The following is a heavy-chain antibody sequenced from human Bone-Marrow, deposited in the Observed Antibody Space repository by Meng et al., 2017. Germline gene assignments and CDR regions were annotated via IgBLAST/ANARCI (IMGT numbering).Heavy chain of an antibody. J-gene: IGHJ4*02. D-gene: IGHD3-10*01. V-gene: IGHV4-39*07. CDR3: ARVPLWFGEQIDY. CDR2: IYYSGST. Sequence: SETLSLTCTVPGGSISSSSYYWGWIRQPPGKGLEWIGSIYYSGSTYYNPSLKSRVTISVDTSKNQFSLKLSSVTAADTAVYYCARVPLWFGEQIDYWGQGTLVTVSS. CDR1: GGSISSSSYY.